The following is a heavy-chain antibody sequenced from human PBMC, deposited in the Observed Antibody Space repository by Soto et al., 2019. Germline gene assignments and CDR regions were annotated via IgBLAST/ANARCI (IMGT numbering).Heavy chain of an antibody. Sequence: QVQLVESGGGVVQPGRSLRLSCAASGFTFSSYGMHWVRQAPGKGLEWVAVISYDGSNKYYADSVKGRFTISRDNSKNTLYLQMNSLRAEDTAVYYCAKDSLIEYSSSSIAEYFQHWGQGTLVTVSS. CDR1: GFTFSSYG. D-gene: IGHD6-6*01. CDR3: AKDSLIEYSSSSIAEYFQH. V-gene: IGHV3-30*18. CDR2: ISYDGSNK. J-gene: IGHJ1*01.